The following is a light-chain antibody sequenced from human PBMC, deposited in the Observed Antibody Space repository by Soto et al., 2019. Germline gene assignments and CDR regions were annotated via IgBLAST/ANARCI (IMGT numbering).Light chain of an antibody. CDR1: SYNLGTNY. V-gene: IGLV1-47*02. CDR3: AAWDDSLYGGV. Sequence: QSVLTQPPSASGTPGQRVSISCSGSSYNLGTNYVYWYQQLPGTAPKLLIYDNNQRPSGVPDRFSGSKSGTSASLAISGLRSEDEADYYCAAWDDSLYGGVFGTGTKLTVL. J-gene: IGLJ1*01. CDR2: DNN.